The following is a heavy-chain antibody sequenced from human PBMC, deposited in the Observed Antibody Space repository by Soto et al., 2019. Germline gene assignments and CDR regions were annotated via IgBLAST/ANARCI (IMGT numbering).Heavy chain of an antibody. CDR2: MNPNSGNT. CDR3: ARDRRHYSSGPEYFQH. J-gene: IGHJ1*01. CDR1: GYTFTIYD. Sequence: EASVKVSCKASGYTFTIYDINWVRQATGQGLEWMGWMNPNSGNTGYAQKFQGRVTMTRNTSISTAYMELSSLRSEDTAVYYCARDRRHYSSGPEYFQHWGQGTLVTVSS. D-gene: IGHD6-19*01. V-gene: IGHV1-8*02.